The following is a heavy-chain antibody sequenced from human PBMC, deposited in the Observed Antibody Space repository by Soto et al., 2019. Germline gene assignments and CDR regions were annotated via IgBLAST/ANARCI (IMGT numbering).Heavy chain of an antibody. D-gene: IGHD2-15*01. CDR3: STPSDIVVVVAATELGY. CDR1: GFTFSNAW. Sequence: EVQLVESGGGLVKPGGSLRLSCAASGFTFSNAWMSWVRQAPGKGLEWVGRIKSKTDGGTTDYAAPVKGRFTISRDDSKTTLYLQMNSLKTEGTAVYYCSTPSDIVVVVAATELGYLGQGTLVTVSS. V-gene: IGHV3-15*01. J-gene: IGHJ1*01. CDR2: IKSKTDGGTT.